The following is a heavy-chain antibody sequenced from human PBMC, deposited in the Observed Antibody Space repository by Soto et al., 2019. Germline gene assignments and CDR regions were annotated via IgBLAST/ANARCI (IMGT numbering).Heavy chain of an antibody. CDR1: GFSLSTSGVG. CDR3: ARLVYDSSGYPFDY. V-gene: IGHV2-5*02. J-gene: IGHJ4*02. Sequence: QITLKESGPTLVKPTQTLTLTCTFSGFSLSTSGVGVGWIRQPPGKALEWLALIYWDDDKRYSPSLKSRLTISKDTSKNQVVLTMTNMDPVDTATYYCARLVYDSSGYPFDYWGQGTLGTVSS. CDR2: IYWDDDK. D-gene: IGHD3-22*01.